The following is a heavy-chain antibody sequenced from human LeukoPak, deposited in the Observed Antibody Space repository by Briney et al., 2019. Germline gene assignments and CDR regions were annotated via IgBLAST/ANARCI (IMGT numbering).Heavy chain of an antibody. Sequence: ASVKVSCKVSGYTLSELPIHWVRQAPGKGLEWVGGFDPEDDETIYAQKFQGRVTMAEDTSTDTAYMELSSLRFEDTAVYYCARSILVPFYYGLDVWGQGTTVIVS. CDR3: ARSILVPFYYGLDV. D-gene: IGHD3-10*01. CDR1: GYTLSELP. J-gene: IGHJ6*02. V-gene: IGHV1-24*01. CDR2: FDPEDDET.